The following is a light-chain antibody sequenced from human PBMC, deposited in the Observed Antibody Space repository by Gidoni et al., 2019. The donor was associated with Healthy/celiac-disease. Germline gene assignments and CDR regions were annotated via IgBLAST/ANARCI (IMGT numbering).Light chain of an antibody. Sequence: DIVMTQSPDSLAVSLGERATINCKSSQSVLYSSNNKNYLAWYQQKPGQPPKLLIYWASTRESGVPDRFSGSGSGTDFTLTIRSLQAEDVAVYYCQQYYSTLVDFGQGTKVEIK. CDR3: QQYYSTLVD. CDR1: QSVLYSSNNKNY. J-gene: IGKJ1*01. CDR2: WAS. V-gene: IGKV4-1*01.